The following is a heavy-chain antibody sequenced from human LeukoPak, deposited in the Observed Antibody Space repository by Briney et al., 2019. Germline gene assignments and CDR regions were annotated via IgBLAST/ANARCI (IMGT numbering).Heavy chain of an antibody. CDR3: ARENTYYSDVSGYHDGPIDY. J-gene: IGHJ4*02. Sequence: GGSLRLSCAAAGFTFSSYSMNWVRQAPGKWLEWVSSISSGSTYRYYADSVRGQFTISRDNAENSLYLQMNSLRAEDTAVYYCARENTYYSDVSGYHDGPIDYWGQGTLVTVSS. CDR2: ISSGSTYR. V-gene: IGHV3-21*01. CDR1: GFTFSSYS. D-gene: IGHD3-22*01.